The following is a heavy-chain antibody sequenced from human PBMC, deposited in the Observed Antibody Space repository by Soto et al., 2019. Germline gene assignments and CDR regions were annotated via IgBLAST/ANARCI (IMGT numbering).Heavy chain of an antibody. V-gene: IGHV6-1*01. CDR2: TYYRSKWYN. D-gene: IGHD3-16*02. CDR1: GDSVPSNSAA. J-gene: IGHJ5*02. Sequence: PSQTLSLTCAISGDSVPSNSAAWNWIRQSPSRGLEWLGRTYYRSKWYNDYAVSVKSRITINPDTSKNQFSLQLNSVTPEDTAVYYCARVEDYVWGSYRLNSNWFDPWGQGTLVTVSS. CDR3: ARVEDYVWGSYRLNSNWFDP.